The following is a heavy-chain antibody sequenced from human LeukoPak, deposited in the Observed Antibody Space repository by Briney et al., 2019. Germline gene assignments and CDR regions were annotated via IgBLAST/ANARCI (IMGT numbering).Heavy chain of an antibody. CDR2: IYNSGSK. CDR3: ARGDYVWGSYRYSNAFDI. J-gene: IGHJ3*02. V-gene: IGHV4-59*01. Sequence: SETLSLTCTVSGGSLSSYYWSWIRQPPGKGLEWVGYIYNSGSKNYNPSLKRRVTISVDTSKNQFSLKLSSVPAADTAVYYCARGDYVWGSYRYSNAFDIWGQGTMVTVSS. CDR1: GGSLSSYY. D-gene: IGHD3-16*02.